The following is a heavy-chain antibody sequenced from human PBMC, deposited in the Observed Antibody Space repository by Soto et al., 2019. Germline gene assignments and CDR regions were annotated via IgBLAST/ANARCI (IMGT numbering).Heavy chain of an antibody. Sequence: PSETLSLTCTVSGGSINTNSYYWGWIRQPPGKGLEWIGSIYYSGSTYYNPSLRSRVTISVDTSRNQFSLKLSSVTAADTAVYYCARHPASQYYYDYSGHAREFDSWGQGTLATVSS. CDR2: IYYSGST. J-gene: IGHJ4*02. V-gene: IGHV4-39*01. CDR3: ARHPASQYYYDYSGHAREFDS. CDR1: GGSINTNSYY. D-gene: IGHD3-22*01.